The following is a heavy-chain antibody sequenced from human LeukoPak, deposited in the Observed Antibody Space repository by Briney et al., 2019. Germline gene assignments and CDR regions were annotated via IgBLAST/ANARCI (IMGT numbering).Heavy chain of an antibody. CDR3: ARLTKNDSGTYRFGKKKRGYMDV. CDR1: GGSISTYF. CDR2: IYYSGST. D-gene: IGHD3-10*01. Sequence: SETLSLTCTVSGGSISTYFWSWIRQPPGKGLEWIGYIYYSGSTNYNPSLKSRVTISLDTSKNQFSLRLSSVTAADTAVYYCARLTKNDSGTYRFGKKKRGYMDVWGKGTTVTISS. J-gene: IGHJ6*03. V-gene: IGHV4-59*12.